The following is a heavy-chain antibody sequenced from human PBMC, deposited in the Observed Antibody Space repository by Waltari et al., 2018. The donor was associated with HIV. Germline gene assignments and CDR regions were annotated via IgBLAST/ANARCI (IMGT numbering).Heavy chain of an antibody. CDR3: ARGGRYFEIGSDV. J-gene: IGHJ6*02. CDR1: GYTFTSYY. D-gene: IGHD3-9*01. Sequence: GKKPGASVKVSCKASGYTFTSYYMHWVRQAPGQGLEWMGIINPSGGGTSYAQKFQGRVNMTRDTSTSTVYMELSSLRSEDTAVYYCARGGRYFEIGSDVWGQGTTVTVS. CDR2: INPSGGGT. V-gene: IGHV1-46*01.